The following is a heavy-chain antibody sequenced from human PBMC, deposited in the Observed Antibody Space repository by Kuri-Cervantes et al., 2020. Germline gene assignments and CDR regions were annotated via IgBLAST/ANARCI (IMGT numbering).Heavy chain of an antibody. D-gene: IGHD3-9*01. Sequence: GESLKISCAASGFTVSSNYMSWVRQAPGKGLEWVSVIYSGGSTYYADSVKGRFTISRDNSKNTLYLRMNSLRAEDTAVYYCARDSEYFDWLLPAGYYYGMDVWGQGTTVTVSS. J-gene: IGHJ6*02. CDR1: GFTVSSNY. V-gene: IGHV3-66*01. CDR3: ARDSEYFDWLLPAGYYYGMDV. CDR2: IYSGGST.